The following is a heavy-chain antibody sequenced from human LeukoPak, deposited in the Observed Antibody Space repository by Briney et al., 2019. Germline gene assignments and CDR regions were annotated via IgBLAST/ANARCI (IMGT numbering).Heavy chain of an antibody. V-gene: IGHV3-49*04. CDR3: TSDALWGSSWYNAFDI. Sequence: GGSLRLSCTASGFTFGDYAMSWVRQAPGKGLEWVGFIRSKAYGGTTEYAASVKGRFTISRDDSKSIAYLQMNSLKTEDTAVYYCTSDALWGSSWYNAFDIWGQGTMVTVSS. J-gene: IGHJ3*02. D-gene: IGHD6-13*01. CDR1: GFTFGDYA. CDR2: IRSKAYGGTT.